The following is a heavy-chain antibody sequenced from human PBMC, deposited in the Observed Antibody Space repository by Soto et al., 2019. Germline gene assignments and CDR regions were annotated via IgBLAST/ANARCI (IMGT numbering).Heavy chain of an antibody. CDR2: IIPIFGTP. D-gene: IGHD3-10*01. CDR1: GGIFSTYA. CDR3: ACDRDGDGSGYYDNRIDI. Sequence: QVQLVQSGAEVKKPGSSVKVSCKASGGIFSTYAISWLRQAPGQGLEWMGGIIPIFGTPNYAQRFQGRVTITADESTSTASMELSRRRSEDRAVYNWACDRDGDGSGYYDNRIDIWGQGTLVTVSS. J-gene: IGHJ4*02. V-gene: IGHV1-69*01.